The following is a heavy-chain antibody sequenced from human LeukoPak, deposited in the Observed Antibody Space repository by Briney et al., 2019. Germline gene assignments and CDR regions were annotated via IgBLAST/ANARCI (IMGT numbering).Heavy chain of an antibody. V-gene: IGHV3-53*01. D-gene: IGHD2-21*02. J-gene: IGHJ4*02. CDR2: IYSGGST. CDR1: GFTVSSNY. Sequence: GGSLRLSCAASGFTVSSNYMSWVRQAPGKGLEWVSVIYSGGSTYYADSVKGRFTISRDDSKNTAYLQMNSLKTEDTAVYYCTSAHKVTALNDYWGQGTLVTVSS. CDR3: TSAHKVTALNDY.